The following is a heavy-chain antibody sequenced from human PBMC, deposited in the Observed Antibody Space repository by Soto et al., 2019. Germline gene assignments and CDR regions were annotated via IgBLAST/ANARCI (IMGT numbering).Heavy chain of an antibody. CDR3: VKAIEENQLICDAFDI. CDR1: GLTISGKKY. J-gene: IGHJ3*02. CDR2: LYDVDVS. V-gene: IGHV3-53*01. D-gene: IGHD2-2*01. Sequence: DVQLVESGGGLIQPGESLRLSCAAFGLTISGKKYVAWVRQAPGKGLEWVSALYDVDVSFYADSVTGRFTTSSDSSKTTVYLQINSLRAEDTALYYCVKAIEENQLICDAFDIWGHGTMVTVSS.